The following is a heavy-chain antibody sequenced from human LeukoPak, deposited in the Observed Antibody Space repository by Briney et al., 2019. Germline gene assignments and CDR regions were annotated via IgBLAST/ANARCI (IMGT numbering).Heavy chain of an antibody. CDR1: GYTLTELF. CDR2: FDPEDGET. D-gene: IGHD3-22*01. CDR3: ATAYDSSGYYADAFDI. J-gene: IGHJ3*02. Sequence: ASVKVSCKVSGYTLTELFMHWVRQAPGKGLEWMGGFDPEDGETIYAQKFQGRVTMTEDTSTDTAYMELSSLRSEDTAVYYCATAYDSSGYYADAFDIWGQGTMVTVSS. V-gene: IGHV1-24*01.